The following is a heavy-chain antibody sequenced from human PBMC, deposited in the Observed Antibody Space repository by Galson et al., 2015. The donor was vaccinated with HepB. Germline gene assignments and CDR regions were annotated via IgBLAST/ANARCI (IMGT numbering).Heavy chain of an antibody. CDR2: ISSNGGST. Sequence: SLRLSCAASGFTFSSHAMHWVRQAPGKGLEYVSAISSNGGSTYYADSVKGRFTISRDNSKNTLYLQMSSLRAEDTAVYYCVKEGARYSSSWYVHWGQGTLVTVSS. CDR1: GFTFSSHA. V-gene: IGHV3-64D*06. CDR3: VKEGARYSSSWYVH. D-gene: IGHD6-13*01. J-gene: IGHJ4*02.